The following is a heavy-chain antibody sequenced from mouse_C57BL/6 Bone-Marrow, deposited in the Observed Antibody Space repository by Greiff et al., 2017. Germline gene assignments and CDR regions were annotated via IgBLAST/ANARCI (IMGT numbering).Heavy chain of an antibody. J-gene: IGHJ3*01. V-gene: IGHV1-64*01. CDR1: GYTFTSYW. Sequence: VKVVESGAELVKPGASVKLSCKASGYTFTSYWMHWVKQRPGQGLEWIGMIHPNSGSTNYNEKFKSKATLTVDKSSSTAYMQLSSLTSEDSAVYYCAFDDYGGFAYWGQGTLVTVSA. D-gene: IGHD2-4*01. CDR2: IHPNSGST. CDR3: AFDDYGGFAY.